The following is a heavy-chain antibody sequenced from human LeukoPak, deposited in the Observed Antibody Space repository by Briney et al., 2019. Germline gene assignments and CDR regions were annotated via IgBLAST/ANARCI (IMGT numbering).Heavy chain of an antibody. CDR3: ASIYYDSSGYYYANDY. D-gene: IGHD3-22*01. Sequence: GGSLRPSCAASGFTFSSYWMTWVRQAPGKGLEWVANIKQDGSEKWYVDSVKGRFTISRDNAKNSLYLQMNSLRAEDTAVYYCASIYYDSSGYYYANDYWGQGTLVTVSS. CDR2: IKQDGSEK. CDR1: GFTFSSYW. J-gene: IGHJ4*02. V-gene: IGHV3-7*01.